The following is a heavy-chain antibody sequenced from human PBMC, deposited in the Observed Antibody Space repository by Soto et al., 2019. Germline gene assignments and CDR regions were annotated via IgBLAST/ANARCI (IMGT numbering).Heavy chain of an antibody. J-gene: IGHJ3*02. V-gene: IGHV1-3*01. Sequence: QVQLVQSGAEVKKPGASVKVSCKASGYTFTSYAMHWVRQAPGQRLEWMGWINAGNGNTKYSQKFQGRVTITRDTSASTAYMERSSLRSEDTAVYYCARDQAITMIVVVRDPDDAFDIWGQGTMVTVSS. CDR2: INAGNGNT. D-gene: IGHD3-22*01. CDR1: GYTFTSYA. CDR3: ARDQAITMIVVVRDPDDAFDI.